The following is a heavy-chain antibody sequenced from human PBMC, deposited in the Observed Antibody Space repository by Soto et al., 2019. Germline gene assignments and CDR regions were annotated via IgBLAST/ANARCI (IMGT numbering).Heavy chain of an antibody. Sequence: PGGSLRLSCAASGFTFSNYAMNWVRQAPGKGLEWVSVISGGGGSTYYADSVKGRFTISRDNSKNTLYLQMNSLRAEDTAVYYCAKENGYSSSWFEFDYWGQGTLVTVSS. CDR2: ISGGGGST. J-gene: IGHJ4*02. CDR3: AKENGYSSSWFEFDY. CDR1: GFTFSNYA. D-gene: IGHD6-13*01. V-gene: IGHV3-23*01.